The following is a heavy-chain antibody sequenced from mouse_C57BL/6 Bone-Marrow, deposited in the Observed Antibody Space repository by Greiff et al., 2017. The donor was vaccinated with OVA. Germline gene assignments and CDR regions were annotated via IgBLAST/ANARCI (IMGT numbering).Heavy chain of an antibody. CDR3: ARPLNWDWLAY. D-gene: IGHD4-1*01. V-gene: IGHV5-6*01. CDR2: ISSGGSYT. CDR1: GFTFSSYG. Sequence: DVQLVESGGDLVKPGGSLKLSCAASGFTFSSYGMSWVRQTPDKRLEWVATISSGGSYTYYPDSVKGRFTISRDNAKNTLYLQMSSLKSEDTAMYYCARPLNWDWLAYWGQGTLVTVSA. J-gene: IGHJ3*01.